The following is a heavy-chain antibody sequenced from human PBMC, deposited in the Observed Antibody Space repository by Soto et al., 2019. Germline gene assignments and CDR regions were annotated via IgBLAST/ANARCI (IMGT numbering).Heavy chain of an antibody. Sequence: QVTLKESGPVLVKPTEPLTLTCSVSGASLINDRWGVSWIRQPPGKALERLAHVFTNDEKSYSESLKRRLTIFMDASRGQVVLTVTDMEPVDTATYYCPSNGYYADAFDVWGQGTMVIVSS. D-gene: IGHD2-2*01. J-gene: IGHJ3*01. V-gene: IGHV2-26*01. CDR3: PSNGYYADAFDV. CDR1: GASLINDRWG. CDR2: VFTNDEK.